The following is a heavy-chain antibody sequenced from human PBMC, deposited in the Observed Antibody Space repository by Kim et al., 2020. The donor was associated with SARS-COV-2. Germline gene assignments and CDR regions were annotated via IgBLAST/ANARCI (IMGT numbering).Heavy chain of an antibody. CDR1: GFTVSSNY. D-gene: IGHD2-15*01. V-gene: IGHV3-53*04. CDR3: ARLGGYCGGGSCYSDY. CDR2: IYSGGST. J-gene: IGHJ4*02. Sequence: GGSLRLSCAASGFTVSSNYMSWVRQAPGKGLEWVSLIYSGGSTYYADSVKGRFTISRHDSKNTLYLQMNSLRAEDTAVYYCARLGGYCGGGSCYSDYWGQGTMVTVSS.